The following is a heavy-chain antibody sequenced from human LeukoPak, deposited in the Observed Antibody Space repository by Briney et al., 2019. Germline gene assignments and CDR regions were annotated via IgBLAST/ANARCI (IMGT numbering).Heavy chain of an antibody. J-gene: IGHJ6*03. V-gene: IGHV1-2*02. CDR2: INPNSGGT. D-gene: IGHD4-17*01. CDR1: GYTFTGYY. CDR3: ARDRTTVTTWYYYYMDV. Sequence: ASVKVSCKASGYTFTGYYMHWVRQAHGQGLEWMGWINPNSGGTNYAQKFQGRVTMTRDTSISTAYMELSRLRSDDTAVYYCARDRTTVTTWYYYYMDVWGKGTTVTISS.